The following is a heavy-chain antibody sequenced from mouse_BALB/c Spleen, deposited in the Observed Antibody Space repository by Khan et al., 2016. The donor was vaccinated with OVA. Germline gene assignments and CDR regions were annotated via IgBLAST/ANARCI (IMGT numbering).Heavy chain of an antibody. CDR2: IYPGDGDT. CDR3: ARGFITTVDYTMDY. V-gene: IGHV1-80*01. CDR1: GYEFSHYW. J-gene: IGHJ4*01. D-gene: IGHD1-1*01. Sequence: QIQLVQSGAELVRPGSSVKISCKASGYEFSHYWMSWVKQRPGQGLEWIGQIYPGDGDTNYNGKFKGKATLTADKSSSTAYMELSRLTSEDSAVYFCARGFITTVDYTMDYWGQGASVTVSS.